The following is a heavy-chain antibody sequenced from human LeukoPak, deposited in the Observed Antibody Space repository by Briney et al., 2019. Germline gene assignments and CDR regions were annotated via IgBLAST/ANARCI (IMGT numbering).Heavy chain of an antibody. D-gene: IGHD3-10*01. CDR1: GFTFSSYA. V-gene: IGHV3-23*01. CDR3: AKDQAFGSGNYFDY. Sequence: PGGSLRLSCAASGFTFSSYAMSWVRQAPGKGLEWVSAISGSGGSTYYADSVKGRFTISRDNSKDTLYLQMNSLRAEDTAVYYCAKDQAFGSGNYFDYWGQGTLVTVSS. CDR2: ISGSGGST. J-gene: IGHJ4*02.